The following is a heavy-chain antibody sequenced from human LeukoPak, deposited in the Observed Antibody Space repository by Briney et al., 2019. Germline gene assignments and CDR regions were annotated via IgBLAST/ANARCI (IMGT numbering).Heavy chain of an antibody. D-gene: IGHD2-15*01. Sequence: SETLSLTCTVSGGSISSYYWSWIRQPPGKGLEWIGYIYYSGSTNYNPSLKSRVTISVDTSKNQFSLKLSSVTAADTAVYYCARHPDCSGGSCYPYYYYGMDVWGQGTTVTVSS. V-gene: IGHV4-59*08. J-gene: IGHJ6*02. CDR3: ARHPDCSGGSCYPYYYYGMDV. CDR2: IYYSGST. CDR1: GGSISSYY.